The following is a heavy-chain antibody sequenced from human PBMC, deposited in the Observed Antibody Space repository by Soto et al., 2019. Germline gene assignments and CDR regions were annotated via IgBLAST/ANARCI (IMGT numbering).Heavy chain of an antibody. Sequence: ASVKVSCKASGGTFSSYAISWVRQAPGQGLEWMGGIIPIFGTANYAQKFQGRVTITADESTSTAYMELSSLRSEDTAVYYCARDSRDSGSYQYYYYGMDVWGQGTTVTVSS. CDR2: IIPIFGTA. CDR3: ARDSRDSGSYQYYYYGMDV. D-gene: IGHD1-26*01. V-gene: IGHV1-69*13. CDR1: GGTFSSYA. J-gene: IGHJ6*02.